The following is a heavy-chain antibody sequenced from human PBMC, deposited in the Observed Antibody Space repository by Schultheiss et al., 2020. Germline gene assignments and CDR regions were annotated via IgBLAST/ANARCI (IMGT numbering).Heavy chain of an antibody. Sequence: CGSLRLSCVASGFTFSRFAMSWVRQAPGKGLEWVSAISGSGGPTYYADSVQGRFTISRDNSQNTVYLQMNSLRAEDTAVYYCAKAYGSYNVDVVADVGWGQGTLVTVSS. V-gene: IGHV3-23*01. CDR1: GFTFSRFA. CDR3: AKAYGSYNVDVVADVG. J-gene: IGHJ4*02. CDR2: ISGSGGPT. D-gene: IGHD5-12*01.